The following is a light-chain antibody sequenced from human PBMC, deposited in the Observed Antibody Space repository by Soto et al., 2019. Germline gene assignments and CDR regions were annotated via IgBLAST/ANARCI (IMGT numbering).Light chain of an antibody. CDR2: GAS. Sequence: EIVMTQSPATLSVSPGERATLSCRASQSISSNLAWYQQKPGQAPRLLISGASTRATGIPARFSGSGSGTDFTLTISSLQSEDFAVYYCQQFHDWRMTFGPGTKVDIK. CDR3: QQFHDWRMT. V-gene: IGKV3-15*01. J-gene: IGKJ3*01. CDR1: QSISSN.